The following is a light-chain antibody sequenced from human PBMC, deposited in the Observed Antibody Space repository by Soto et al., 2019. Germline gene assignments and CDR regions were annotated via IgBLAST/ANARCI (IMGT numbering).Light chain of an antibody. V-gene: IGKV3D-15*01. CDR2: CAS. Sequence: EIWMTQSPATLSVSPGERATLSWGASQSVSRNLAWYQQKTGKAPRLLIFCASSRATGIAERLSGSGYGTDFTLTISRLEPEEFEVYFCQQYTGQTTTFGQGTRLEIK. CDR3: QQYTGQTTT. J-gene: IGKJ5*01. CDR1: QSVSRN.